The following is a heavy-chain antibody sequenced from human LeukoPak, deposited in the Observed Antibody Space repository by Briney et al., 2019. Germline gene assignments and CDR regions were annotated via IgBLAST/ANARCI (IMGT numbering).Heavy chain of an antibody. CDR1: GYTFTSYG. CDR2: IIPIFGTA. V-gene: IGHV1-69*05. D-gene: IGHD6-6*01. CDR3: AGGYSSSLGYYFDY. J-gene: IGHJ4*02. Sequence: ASVKVSCKASGYTFTSYGISWVRQAPGQGLEWMGGIIPIFGTANYAQKFQGRVTITTDESTSTAYMELSSLRSEDTAVYYCAGGYSSSLGYYFDYWGQGTLVTVSS.